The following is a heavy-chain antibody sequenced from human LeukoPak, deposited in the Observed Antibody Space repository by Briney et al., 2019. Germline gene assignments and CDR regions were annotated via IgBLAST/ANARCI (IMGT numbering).Heavy chain of an antibody. CDR1: GFTFSSYA. D-gene: IGHD1-26*01. Sequence: GGSLRLSCAASGFTFSSYAMSWVRQAPGKGLEWVSAISGSGGSTYYADSVKGRVTISRDNSKNTLYLQMNSLRAEDTAVYYCARGIVGATTLVYWGQGTLVTVSS. V-gene: IGHV3-23*01. CDR2: ISGSGGST. CDR3: ARGIVGATTLVY. J-gene: IGHJ4*02.